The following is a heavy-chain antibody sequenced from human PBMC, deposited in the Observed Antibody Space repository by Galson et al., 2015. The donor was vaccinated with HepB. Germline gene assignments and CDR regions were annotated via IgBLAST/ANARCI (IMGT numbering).Heavy chain of an antibody. Sequence: SLRLSCAASGFDFSSYDMNWVRQTPGKGLEWVSRITDSGGNTYYADSVRGRFTISRDNSKNTLYMDMNNLRVDDTAIYYCTRRGSGTYDDYWGQGMLVTVSS. V-gene: IGHV3-23*01. CDR1: GFDFSSYD. D-gene: IGHD6-19*01. J-gene: IGHJ4*02. CDR2: ITDSGGNT. CDR3: TRRGSGTYDDY.